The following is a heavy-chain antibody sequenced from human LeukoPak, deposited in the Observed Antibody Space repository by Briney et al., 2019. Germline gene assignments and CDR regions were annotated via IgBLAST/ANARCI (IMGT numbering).Heavy chain of an antibody. J-gene: IGHJ4*02. CDR2: IYHSGST. D-gene: IGHD4-17*01. CDR1: GGYISSGGYY. V-gene: IGHV4-30-2*01. CDR3: ARDRYGDHGGFDY. Sequence: SETLSLTCTVSGGYISSGGYYWSWIRQPPGKGLEWIGYIYHSGSTYYNPSLKSRVTISVDRSKNQFSLKLSSVTAADTAVYYCARDRYGDHGGFDYWGQGTLVTVSS.